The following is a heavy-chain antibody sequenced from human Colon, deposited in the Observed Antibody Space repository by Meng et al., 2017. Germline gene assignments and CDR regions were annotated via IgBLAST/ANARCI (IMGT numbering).Heavy chain of an antibody. CDR2: ARIDYANT. V-gene: IGHV4-61*08. CDR3: ARDYWGSLDF. CDR1: GASVRSPDHQ. J-gene: IGHJ4*02. Sequence: QVRLSESGPGLVRPSDTLSPTCAGSGASVRSPDHQWGWVRQPPGKGLEWIGYARIDYANTNYNPSLKSRVNVSLDTSKNQFSLNVRSVTAADTAVYYCARDYWGSLDFWGQGILVTVSS. D-gene: IGHD3-16*01.